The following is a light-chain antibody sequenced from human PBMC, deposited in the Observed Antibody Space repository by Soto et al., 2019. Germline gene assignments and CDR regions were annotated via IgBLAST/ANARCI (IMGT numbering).Light chain of an antibody. CDR1: QSVSSS. V-gene: IGKV3-11*01. Sequence: EIVLTQSPATLSLYTGERATLSCSASQSVSSSLAWYQQKPGQAPRLLIYDASNRAAGIPARFSGSGSGTDFTLTISSLEPEDFAIYYCQQYTNWPRSFGQGTKLEIK. CDR3: QQYTNWPRS. J-gene: IGKJ2*01. CDR2: DAS.